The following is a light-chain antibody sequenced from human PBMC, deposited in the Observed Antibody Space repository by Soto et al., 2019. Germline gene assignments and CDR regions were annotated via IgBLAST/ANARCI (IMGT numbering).Light chain of an antibody. Sequence: SVLTQPASVSGSPGQSITISCTGTSSDVGGYNYVSWYQHHPGKAPRLMIYASSNRPSGVSHRFSGSRSGNTASLTISGLQAEDEADYYCSSYTSGSTLYVFGTGTKVTV. CDR2: ASS. CDR1: SSDVGGYNY. J-gene: IGLJ1*01. CDR3: SSYTSGSTLYV. V-gene: IGLV2-14*01.